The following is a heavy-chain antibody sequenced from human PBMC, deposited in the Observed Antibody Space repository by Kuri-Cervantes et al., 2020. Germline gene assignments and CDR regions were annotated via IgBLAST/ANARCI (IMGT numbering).Heavy chain of an antibody. J-gene: IGHJ4*02. CDR3: ARVNYYDSSGYYEGKRMFDY. Sequence: ASVKVSCKASGYTFTSYDINWVRQAAGQGLEWVGWMNPNSGNTGYAQKFQGRVTMTRNTSISTAYMELSSLRSEDTAVYYCARVNYYDSSGYYEGKRMFDYWGQGTLVTVSS. CDR1: GYTFTSYD. D-gene: IGHD3-22*01. V-gene: IGHV1-8*01. CDR2: MNPNSGNT.